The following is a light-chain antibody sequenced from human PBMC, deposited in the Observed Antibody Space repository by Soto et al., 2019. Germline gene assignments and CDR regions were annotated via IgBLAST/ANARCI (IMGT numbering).Light chain of an antibody. CDR3: QRYGSSART. V-gene: IGKV3D-15*01. CDR1: QSVRSN. Sequence: EIVMTQSPATLSVSPGERATLACRASQSVRSNLAWYQQKPGQAPRLLIYDVSTRATGIPARFSCSGSGTEFNLTLRSLQSEDSAVYYCQRYGSSARTFAQGTKVDIK. J-gene: IGKJ1*01. CDR2: DVS.